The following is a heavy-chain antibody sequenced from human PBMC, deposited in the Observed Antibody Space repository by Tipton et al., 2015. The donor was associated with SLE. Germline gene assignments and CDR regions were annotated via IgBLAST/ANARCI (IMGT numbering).Heavy chain of an antibody. CDR1: GGSISSYY. V-gene: IGHV4-59*01. J-gene: IGHJ5*02. CDR2: IYYSGST. D-gene: IGHD4-23*01. Sequence: TLSLTCTVSGGSISSYYWSWIRQPPGKGLEWIGYIYYSGSTNYNPSLKSRVTISVDTSKNQFSRKLSSVTAADTAVYYCARGGGNANWFDPWGQGTLVTVSS. CDR3: ARGGGNANWFDP.